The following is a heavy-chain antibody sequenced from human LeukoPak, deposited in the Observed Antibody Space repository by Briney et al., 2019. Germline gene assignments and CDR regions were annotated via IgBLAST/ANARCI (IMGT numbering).Heavy chain of an antibody. J-gene: IGHJ4*02. CDR2: IYPGDSDT. Sequence: GESLKISCKGSEDSFTNYWIGWVRQMPGKGLECMGIIYPGDSDTRYSPSFQGQVTISADKSSSTAYLQWSSLKASDTAMYYCARQKLIGDGYNDYWGQGTLVTVSS. D-gene: IGHD5-24*01. V-gene: IGHV5-51*01. CDR1: EDSFTNYW. CDR3: ARQKLIGDGYNDY.